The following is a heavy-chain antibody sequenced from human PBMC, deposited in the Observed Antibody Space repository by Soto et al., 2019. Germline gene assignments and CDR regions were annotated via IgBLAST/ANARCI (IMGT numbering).Heavy chain of an antibody. CDR2: ISASVYIT. D-gene: IGHD3-16*01. J-gene: IGHJ4*02. CDR1: GFTFSDSA. V-gene: IGHV3-23*01. CDR3: AKMGRDAYKPIDY. Sequence: WGSRRLSCAASGFTFSDSAMGWVRQAPGKGLEWVSSISASVYITYYADSVKGRFTISRDTSKNTLYLQTNSLRAEDTAMYYCAKMGRDAYKPIDYWGQGYMVTVSS.